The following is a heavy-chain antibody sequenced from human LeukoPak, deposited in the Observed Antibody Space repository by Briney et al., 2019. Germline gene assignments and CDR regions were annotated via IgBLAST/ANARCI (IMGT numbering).Heavy chain of an antibody. CDR2: ISYDGSNK. J-gene: IGHJ4*02. CDR1: GFTFSSYA. D-gene: IGHD3-10*01. V-gene: IGHV3-30*04. CDR3: ARGRIWFGELLEGYFDY. Sequence: PGRSLRLSCAASGFTFSSYAMHWVRQAPGKGLEWVAVISYDGSNKYYADSVKGRFTISRDNSKNTLYLQMNSLRAEDTAVYYCARGRIWFGELLEGYFDYWGQGTLVTVSS.